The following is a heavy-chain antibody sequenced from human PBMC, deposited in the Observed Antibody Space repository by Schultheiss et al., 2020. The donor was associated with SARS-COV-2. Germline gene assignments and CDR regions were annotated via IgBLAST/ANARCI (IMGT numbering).Heavy chain of an antibody. V-gene: IGHV3-23*01. J-gene: IGHJ6*03. Sequence: GGSLRLSCAASGFTFSSYAMSWVRQAPGKGLEWVSAISGSGGSTYYADSVKGRFTISRDNSKNTLYLQMNSLRAEDTAVYYCARGYCSSTSCYKGGPGYYYYMDVWGKGTTVTVSS. D-gene: IGHD2-2*02. CDR3: ARGYCSSTSCYKGGPGYYYYMDV. CDR1: GFTFSSYA. CDR2: ISGSGGST.